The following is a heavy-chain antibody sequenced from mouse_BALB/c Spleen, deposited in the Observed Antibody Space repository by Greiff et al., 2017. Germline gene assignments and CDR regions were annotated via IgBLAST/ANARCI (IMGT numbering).Heavy chain of an antibody. CDR3: TLANSYWYFDV. CDR1: GYSITSDYA. D-gene: IGHD1-1*01. Sequence: EVQLQQSGPGLVKPSQSLSLTCTVTGYSITSDYAWNWIRQFPGNKLEWMGYISYSGSTSYNPSLKSRISITRDTSKNQFFLQLNSVTTEDTATYYCTLANSYWYFDVWGAGTTVTVSS. CDR2: ISYSGST. J-gene: IGHJ1*01. V-gene: IGHV3-2*02.